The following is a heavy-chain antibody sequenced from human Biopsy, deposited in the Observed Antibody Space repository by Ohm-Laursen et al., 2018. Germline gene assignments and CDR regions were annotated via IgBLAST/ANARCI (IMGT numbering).Heavy chain of an antibody. CDR3: ARVGAGAPSIDYFDY. D-gene: IGHD1-26*01. Sequence: SDTLSLTCIVSGGSVSSSNYYWNWIRQTPGKGLEWIGFIYNTERTNYNPSLKSRVTISLDTSKNQFSLKLSSVTAADTAVYYCARVGAGAPSIDYFDYWGQGALVTVSS. CDR1: GGSVSSSNYY. CDR2: IYNTERT. J-gene: IGHJ4*02. V-gene: IGHV4-61*01.